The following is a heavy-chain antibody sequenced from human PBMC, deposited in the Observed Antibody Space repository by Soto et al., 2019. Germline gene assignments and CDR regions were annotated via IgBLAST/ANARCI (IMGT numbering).Heavy chain of an antibody. J-gene: IGHJ4*02. CDR2: ISSNSDTI. Sequence: GGSLRLSCVASGFTADDYAMHWVRQAPGKGLEWVSGISSNSDTIDYADSVKGRFTISRDNAKNSLFLQMNSLGPEDTALYYCAKDMKWGGMTTIHYFDSWGQGTLVTVSS. CDR3: AKDMKWGGMTTIHYFDS. V-gene: IGHV3-9*02. D-gene: IGHD4-17*01. CDR1: GFTADDYA.